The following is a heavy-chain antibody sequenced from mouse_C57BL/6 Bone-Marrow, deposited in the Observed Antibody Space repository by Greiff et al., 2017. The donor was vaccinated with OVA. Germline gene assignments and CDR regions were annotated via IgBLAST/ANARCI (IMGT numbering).Heavy chain of an antibody. CDR2: IFPGSGST. CDR3: ASGYYYGSSFTWFAY. V-gene: IGHV1-75*01. CDR1: GYTFTDYY. D-gene: IGHD1-1*01. J-gene: IGHJ3*01. Sequence: VQLQQSGPELVKPGASVKISCKASGYTFTDYYINWVKQRPGQGLEWIGWIFPGSGSTCYNEKFKGKATLTVDKSSSTAYMLLSSLTSEDSAVYFCASGYYYGSSFTWFAYWGQGTLVTVSA.